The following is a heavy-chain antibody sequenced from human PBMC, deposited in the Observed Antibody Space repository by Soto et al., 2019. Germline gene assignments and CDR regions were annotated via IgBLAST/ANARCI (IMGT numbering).Heavy chain of an antibody. CDR1: GFTFSSYD. CDR3: AKDYGSYAEYFQH. J-gene: IGHJ1*01. V-gene: IGHV3-13*01. CDR2: IGSAGDT. Sequence: GGSLRLSSAASGFTFSSYDMHWVRQATGKGLEWVSAIGSAGDTYYPGSVKGRFTISRDNSKNTLYLQMNSPRAEDTAVYYCAKDYGSYAEYFQHWGQGTLVTVSS. D-gene: IGHD4-17*01.